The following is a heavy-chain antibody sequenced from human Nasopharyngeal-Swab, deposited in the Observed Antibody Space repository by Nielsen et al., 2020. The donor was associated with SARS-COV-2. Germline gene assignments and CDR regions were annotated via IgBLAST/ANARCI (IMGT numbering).Heavy chain of an antibody. J-gene: IGHJ5*02. CDR3: VKDLAYDEVS. D-gene: IGHD5-12*01. CDR2: INNRGDDT. CDR1: GSTFSNYA. V-gene: IGHV3-23*01. Sequence: GGSLRLSCTGSGSTFSNYAMSWVRQAPGKGLEWVSTINNRGDDTHYVDSVRGRFTVSRDNSKNTLYLQMNSLRGEDTAIYYCVKDLAYDEVSWGQGTLVTVSS.